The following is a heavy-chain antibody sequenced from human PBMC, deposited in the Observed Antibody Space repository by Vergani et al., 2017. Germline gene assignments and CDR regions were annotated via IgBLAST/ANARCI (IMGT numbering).Heavy chain of an antibody. CDR2: ISWNSGSI. Sequence: EVQLVESGGGLVQPGRSLRLSCAASGFTFDDYAMHWVRQAPGKGLEWVSGISWNSGSIGYADSVKGRFTISRDNAKNSLYLQMNSLRAEDTAVYYCAREGIAAAGTGLDYWGQGTLVTVSS. J-gene: IGHJ4*02. CDR1: GFTFDDYA. CDR3: AREGIAAAGTGLDY. D-gene: IGHD6-13*01. V-gene: IGHV3-9*01.